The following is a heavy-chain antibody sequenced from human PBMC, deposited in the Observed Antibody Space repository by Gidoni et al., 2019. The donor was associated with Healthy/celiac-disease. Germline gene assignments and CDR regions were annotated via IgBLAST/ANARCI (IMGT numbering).Heavy chain of an antibody. D-gene: IGHD3-22*01. J-gene: IGHJ3*02. CDR1: GFTFSSYG. V-gene: IGHV3-33*01. CDR2: IWYDGSNK. CDR3: ARVEAYDSSGYDAFDI. Sequence: QVQLVESGGGVVQPGRSLRLSCAASGFTFSSYGMHWVRQAPGKGLEWVAVIWYDGSNKYYADSVKGRFTISRDNSKNTLYLQMNSLRAEDTAVYYCARVEAYDSSGYDAFDIWGQGTMVTVSS.